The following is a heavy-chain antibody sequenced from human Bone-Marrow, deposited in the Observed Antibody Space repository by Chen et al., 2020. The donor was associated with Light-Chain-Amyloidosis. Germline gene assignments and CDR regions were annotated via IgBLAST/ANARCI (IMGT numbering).Heavy chain of an antibody. CDR1: GGSISSSSYY. D-gene: IGHD3-22*01. V-gene: IGHV4-39*01. CDR2: IYYSGST. CDR3: ARQGGETYYYDSSGYYSIGY. J-gene: IGHJ4*02. Sequence: QLQLQESGPGLVKPSETLSLTCTVSGGSISSSSYYWGWIRQPPGKGLEWIGSIYYSGSTYYNPSLKSRVTISVDTSKNQFSLKLSSVTAADTAVYYCARQGGETYYYDSSGYYSIGYWGQGTLVTVSS.